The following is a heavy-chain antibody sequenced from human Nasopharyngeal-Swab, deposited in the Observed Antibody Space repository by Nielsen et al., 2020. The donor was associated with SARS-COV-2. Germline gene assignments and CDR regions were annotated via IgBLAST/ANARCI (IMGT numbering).Heavy chain of an antibody. CDR1: GFTFSSYS. CDR2: ITSSSSYL. CDR3: AKSGSITYYYYYGMDV. D-gene: IGHD3-10*01. Sequence: GESLKISCAASGFTFSSYSMNWVRQAPGKGLEWVSSITSSSSYLYSADSVKGRFTISRDNAKNSLYLQMNSLRDEDTAVYYCAKSGSITYYYYYGMDVWGQGTTVTVSS. J-gene: IGHJ6*02. V-gene: IGHV3-21*01.